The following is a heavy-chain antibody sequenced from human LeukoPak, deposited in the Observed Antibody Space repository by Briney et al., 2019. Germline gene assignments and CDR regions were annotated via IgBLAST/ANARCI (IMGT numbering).Heavy chain of an antibody. J-gene: IGHJ4*02. D-gene: IGHD3-10*01. CDR2: INPNSGGT. V-gene: IGHV1-2*02. CDR3: ARDLSFYGAGSYYFDY. Sequence: ASVKVSCKASGYTFTDFCMHWVRQAPGQGLEWMGWINPNSGGTNYAQKFQGRVTMTRDTSISTAYMELSRLRSDDTAVYYCARDLSFYGAGSYYFDYWGQGTLVTVSS. CDR1: GYTFTDFC.